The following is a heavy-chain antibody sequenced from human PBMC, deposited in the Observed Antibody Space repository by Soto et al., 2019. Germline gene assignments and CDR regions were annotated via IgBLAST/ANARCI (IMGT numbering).Heavy chain of an antibody. J-gene: IGHJ6*02. CDR2: IDWDDDK. CDR1: GFSLSTSGMC. V-gene: IGHV2-70*01. Sequence: SGPTLVNPTQTLTLTCTFSGFSLSTSGMCVSWIRQPPGKALEWLALIDWDDDKYYSTSLKTRLTISKDTSKNQVVLTMTNMDPVDTATYYCARIPEYSSSLHYYYYGMDVWGQGTTVTSP. D-gene: IGHD6-6*01. CDR3: ARIPEYSSSLHYYYYGMDV.